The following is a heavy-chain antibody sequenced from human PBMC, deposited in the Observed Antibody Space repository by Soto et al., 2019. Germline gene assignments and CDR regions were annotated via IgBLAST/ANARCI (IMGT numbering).Heavy chain of an antibody. Sequence: GGSLRLSCTASGFTFGDYAMSWFRQAPGKGLEWVGFIRSKAYGGTTEYAASVKGRFTISRDDSKSIAYLQMNSLKTEDTAVYYCTRVDYYDSSGYRYWGQGTLVTVSS. CDR2: IRSKAYGGTT. CDR1: GFTFGDYA. V-gene: IGHV3-49*03. J-gene: IGHJ4*02. CDR3: TRVDYYDSSGYRY. D-gene: IGHD3-22*01.